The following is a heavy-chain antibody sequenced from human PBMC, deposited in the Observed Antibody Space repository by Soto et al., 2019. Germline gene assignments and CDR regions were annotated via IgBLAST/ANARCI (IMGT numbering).Heavy chain of an antibody. CDR2: ISYDGSNK. CDR3: AGDLYSSSSPAFDI. V-gene: IGHV3-30*03. Sequence: TGGSLRLSCAASGFTFSSYGMHWVRQAPGKGLEWVAVISYDGSNKYYADSVKGRFTISRDNSKNTLYLQMNSLRAEDTAVYYCAGDLYSSSSPAFDIWGQGTMVTVSS. CDR1: GFTFSSYG. D-gene: IGHD6-6*01. J-gene: IGHJ3*02.